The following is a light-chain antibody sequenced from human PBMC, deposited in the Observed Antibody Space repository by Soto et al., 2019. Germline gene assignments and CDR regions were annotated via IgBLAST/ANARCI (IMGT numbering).Light chain of an antibody. J-gene: IGLJ3*02. Sequence: QTVVTQEPSFSVSPGGTVTLTCGLSSGSVSTSYYPSWYQQTPGQAPRTLIYSTNTHSFWVPDRFSGSILGNKAALTITGAKADDESDYYCVLYMGSGIGVFGGGTKLTVL. V-gene: IGLV8-61*01. CDR3: VLYMGSGIGV. CDR1: SGSVSTSYY. CDR2: STN.